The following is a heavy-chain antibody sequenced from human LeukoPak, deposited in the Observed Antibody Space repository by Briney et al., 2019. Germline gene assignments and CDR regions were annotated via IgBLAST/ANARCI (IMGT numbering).Heavy chain of an antibody. CDR2: IKSDGSGT. CDR1: VFTFSRYW. Sequence: GGSLRLSCASSVFTFSRYWMNEVRQAPGKGLVWVSSIKSDGSGTTYADSVKGRFTISRDNAKNTLYLQMNSLGDEDTAVYYCARESSYRFDPWGQGTLVIVSS. J-gene: IGHJ5*02. V-gene: IGHV3-74*01. CDR3: ARESSYRFDP.